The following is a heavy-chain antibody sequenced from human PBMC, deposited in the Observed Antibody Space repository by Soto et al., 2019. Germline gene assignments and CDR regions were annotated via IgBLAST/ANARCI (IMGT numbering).Heavy chain of an antibody. CDR3: VKGSDVARQELDY. Sequence: HPGGSLRLSCAASEFTFSNFGMHWVRQAPGKGLEWVAAISADGSDKYFSGSVKGRFTISRDNSKNTLFLQMNSLRDEDTAVYYCVKGSDVARQELDYWGQGTLVTVS. CDR1: EFTFSNFG. V-gene: IGHV3-30*18. D-gene: IGHD3-3*01. CDR2: ISADGSDK. J-gene: IGHJ4*02.